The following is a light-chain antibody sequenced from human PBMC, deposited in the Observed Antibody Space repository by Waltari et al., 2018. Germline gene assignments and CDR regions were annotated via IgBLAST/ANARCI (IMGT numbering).Light chain of an antibody. V-gene: IGLV2-23*02. CDR3: FSYVGGSSLI. CDR2: EVI. CDR1: SSDVGSYNL. J-gene: IGLJ2*01. Sequence: QSALAQPASVSGSPGQSITISCTGTSSDVGSYNLVSWYQRHPGKVPKLMIYEVIKRPSVVSKRFSVAKSGKTASRTSSGLQAEDEADYYCFSYVGGSSLIFGGGTKLTVL.